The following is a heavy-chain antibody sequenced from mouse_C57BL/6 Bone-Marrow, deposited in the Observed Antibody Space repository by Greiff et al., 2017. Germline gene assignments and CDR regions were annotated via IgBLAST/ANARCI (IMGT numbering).Heavy chain of an antibody. CDR2: IDPSDSYT. V-gene: IGHV1-69*01. CDR3: ARGMDY. J-gene: IGHJ4*01. CDR1: GYPFTSYW. Sequence: VQLQQPGAELVMPGASVKLSCKASGYPFTSYWMPWVKPRPGQGLEWIVEIDPSDSYTNYNQKFKGKSTLTVDKSSSTAYLQLSSLTSEESAVYYCARGMDYWGQGTSVTVSS.